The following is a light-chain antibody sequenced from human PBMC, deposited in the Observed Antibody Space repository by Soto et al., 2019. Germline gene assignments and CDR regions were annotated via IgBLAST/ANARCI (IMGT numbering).Light chain of an antibody. CDR3: QHYRTS. CDR1: QSVSSSY. J-gene: IGKJ4*01. Sequence: EIVLTQSPGTLSLSPGERATLSCRASQSVSSSYLAWYQQKPGQPPRLLIYGASSRATGIPDRFSGSGSGTDFTLTMTRLEPEGFAVYYCQHYRTSFGGGTKVAIK. V-gene: IGKV3-20*01. CDR2: GAS.